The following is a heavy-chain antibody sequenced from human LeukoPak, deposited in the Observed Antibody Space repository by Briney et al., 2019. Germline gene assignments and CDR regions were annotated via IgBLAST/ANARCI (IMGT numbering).Heavy chain of an antibody. CDR1: GYSISSGYY. Sequence: SETLSLTCTVSGYSISSGYYWGWIWQPPGKGLEWIGSIYHSGSTYYNPSLKSRVTISVDTSKNQFSLKLSSVTAADTAVYYCARYPVVIAGGDYWGQGTLVTVSS. J-gene: IGHJ4*02. CDR2: IYHSGST. CDR3: ARYPVVIAGGDY. V-gene: IGHV4-38-2*02. D-gene: IGHD2-21*01.